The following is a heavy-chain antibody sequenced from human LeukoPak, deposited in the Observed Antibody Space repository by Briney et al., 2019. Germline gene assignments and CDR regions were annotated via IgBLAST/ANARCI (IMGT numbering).Heavy chain of an antibody. CDR2: IDPSDSYS. Sequence: GESLQISCKGSGYSFTSYWISWVRQMPGKGLEWMGRIDPSDSYSNYSPSFQGHVTISVDKSIRTAYLHWSSLKASDTAMYYCARLYYYDSRGYYSPYRYFDLWGRGTLVTVSS. D-gene: IGHD3-22*01. CDR3: ARLYYYDSRGYYSPYRYFDL. V-gene: IGHV5-10-1*01. CDR1: GYSFTSYW. J-gene: IGHJ2*01.